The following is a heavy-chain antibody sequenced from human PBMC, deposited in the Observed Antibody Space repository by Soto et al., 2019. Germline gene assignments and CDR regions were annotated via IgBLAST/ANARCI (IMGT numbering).Heavy chain of an antibody. D-gene: IGHD3-10*01. CDR2: IWVDGSTQ. J-gene: IGHJ4*02. CDR1: GITFGIYG. V-gene: IGHV3-33*01. CDR3: AIDHFPRGTRYFDY. Sequence: GGSLRLSCAASGITFGIYGVHWVRQAPGKGLEWLAAIWVDGSTQHYADSVKGRFTISRDTSKNTLYLQMNNLRADDTAVYYCAIDHFPRGTRYFDYWGQGSQVTVSS.